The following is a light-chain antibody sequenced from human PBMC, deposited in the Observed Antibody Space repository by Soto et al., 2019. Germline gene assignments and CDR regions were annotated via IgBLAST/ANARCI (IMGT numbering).Light chain of an antibody. CDR1: SSNIGAGYD. CDR2: GNN. CDR3: QSYDSSLSVL. V-gene: IGLV1-40*01. Sequence: QSALTQPPSVSGAPGQSGTISCTGSSSNIGAGYDVHWYQQLPGTAPKLLIYGNNNRPSGVPDRFSGSKSGTSASLAITGLHAEYEADYYCQSYDSSLSVLFGGGTKVTVL. J-gene: IGLJ2*01.